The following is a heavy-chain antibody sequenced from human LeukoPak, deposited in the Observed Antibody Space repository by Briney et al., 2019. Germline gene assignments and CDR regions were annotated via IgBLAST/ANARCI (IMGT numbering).Heavy chain of an antibody. V-gene: IGHV3-11*01. CDR1: TFSLSDYS. J-gene: IGHJ4*02. Sequence: GRSLRLSCAASTFSLSDYSMSWIRQAPGKGLEWISYISTSGNTIYYADSMKGRFTISRDNAKNSLYLQMNSLRAEDTAIYYCATRRGSTHYFDYWGQGTLVTVSS. D-gene: IGHD1-26*01. CDR3: ATRRGSTHYFDY. CDR2: ISTSGNTI.